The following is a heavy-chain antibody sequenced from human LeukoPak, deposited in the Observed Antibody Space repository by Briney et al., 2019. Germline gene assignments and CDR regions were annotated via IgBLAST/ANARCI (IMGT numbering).Heavy chain of an antibody. V-gene: IGHV4-59*01. CDR3: ATWGVVVTDAFDI. Sequence: SETLSLTCTVSGGSISNYYWSWIRQPPGKGLEWIGYIYYSGGTNYNPSLRSRVTISVDTSKNQFSLKRSSVTAADTAVYYCATWGVVVTDAFDIWGQGTMATVSS. D-gene: IGHD3-22*01. CDR1: GGSISNYY. J-gene: IGHJ3*02. CDR2: IYYSGGT.